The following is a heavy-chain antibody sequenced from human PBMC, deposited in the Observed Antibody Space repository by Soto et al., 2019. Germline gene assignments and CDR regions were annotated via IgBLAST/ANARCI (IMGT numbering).Heavy chain of an antibody. CDR3: AKVNSDTVLWYFDL. CDR1: GFTFSSYA. V-gene: IGHV3-23*01. Sequence: EVQLLESGGGLVQPGGSLRLSCAAYGFTFSSYAMSWVRQAPGKGLEWVSAISGRGSDTCYADSVKGRFTISRDNSKNTLDLQMNSLRAEDTAVYYCAKVNSDTVLWYFDLWGRCTLVTVSS. CDR2: ISGRGSDT. J-gene: IGHJ2*01. D-gene: IGHD2-8*02.